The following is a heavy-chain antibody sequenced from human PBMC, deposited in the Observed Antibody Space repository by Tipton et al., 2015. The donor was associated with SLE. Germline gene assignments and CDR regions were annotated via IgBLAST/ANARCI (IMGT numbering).Heavy chain of an antibody. CDR3: ARLLREYYYGLHNFDY. D-gene: IGHD3-10*01. CDR1: GFTFSSYE. Sequence: SLRLSCAASGFTFSSYEMNWVRQAPGKGLEWVSYISSSSSTIYYADSVKGRFTISRDNAKNSLYLQMNSLRAEDTAVYYCARLLREYYYGLHNFDYWGQGTLVTVSS. CDR2: ISSSSSTI. J-gene: IGHJ4*02. V-gene: IGHV3-48*03.